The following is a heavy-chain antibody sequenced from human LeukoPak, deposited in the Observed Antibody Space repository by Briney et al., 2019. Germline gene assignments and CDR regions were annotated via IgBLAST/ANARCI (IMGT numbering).Heavy chain of an antibody. J-gene: IGHJ4*02. CDR3: ARGQHGGTFGGVIVHVSGFDY. CDR2: IGSDGHI. CDR1: GFTFSSSG. Sequence: GGSLRLSCAASGFTFSSSGMTWVRQAPGKGLQWVSTIGSDGHIYYEDSVKGRVTISRDNARNSVFLQMNSLRVEDTAVYYCARGQHGGTFGGVIVHVSGFDYWGQGTLVTVSS. D-gene: IGHD3-16*02. V-gene: IGHV3-21*01.